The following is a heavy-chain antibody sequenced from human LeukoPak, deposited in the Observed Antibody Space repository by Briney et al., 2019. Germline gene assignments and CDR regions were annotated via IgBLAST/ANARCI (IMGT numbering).Heavy chain of an antibody. CDR2: ISSSSSYI. CDR1: GFTFSSYS. V-gene: IGHV3-21*01. CDR3: ARDGDYYDSSGYLN. J-gene: IGHJ4*02. D-gene: IGHD3-22*01. Sequence: GGSLRLSCAAPGFTFSSYSMNWVRQAPGKGLEWVSSISSSSSYIYYADSVKGRFTISRDNAKNSLYLQMNSLRAEDTAVYYCARDGDYYDSSGYLNWGQGTLVTVSS.